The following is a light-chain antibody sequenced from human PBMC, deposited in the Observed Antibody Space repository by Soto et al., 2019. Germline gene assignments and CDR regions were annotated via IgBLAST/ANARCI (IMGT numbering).Light chain of an antibody. Sequence: QSALTQPASVSGFPGQSITISCTGTSTNVGSSNFVSWYQQYPGKAPRLVIYDGSKRPSGVSIRFSGSKSGNTASLTISGLQTEDEADYYCCSYAGTNTWVFGGGTKLTVL. J-gene: IGLJ2*01. CDR2: DGS. V-gene: IGLV2-23*01. CDR1: STNVGSSNF. CDR3: CSYAGTNTWV.